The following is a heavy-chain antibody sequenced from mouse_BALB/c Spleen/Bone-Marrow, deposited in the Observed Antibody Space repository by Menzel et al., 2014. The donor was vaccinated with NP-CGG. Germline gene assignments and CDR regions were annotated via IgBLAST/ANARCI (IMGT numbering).Heavy chain of an antibody. D-gene: IGHD1-1*01. CDR1: GYTFTNNA. J-gene: IGHJ4*01. V-gene: IGHV1S137*01. CDR3: ARSGNVRNAMDY. CDR2: ISTYYGDT. Sequence: VKLQESGAELVRPGVSVKISCKGSGYTFTNNAIHWVKQSRAKSLEWIGIISTYYGDTTYNQKFKGKATMTVDKSSSTAYLKLARLTSEDSAIYYCARSGNVRNAMDYWGQGTSVTVPS.